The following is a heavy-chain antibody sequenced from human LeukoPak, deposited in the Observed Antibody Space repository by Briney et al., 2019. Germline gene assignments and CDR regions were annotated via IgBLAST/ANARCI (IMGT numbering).Heavy chain of an antibody. CDR2: INPNSGGT. CDR3: TRDVPAAGRALDY. CDR1: GYTFTGYY. D-gene: IGHD6-13*01. V-gene: IGHV1-2*02. Sequence: ASLKVSCKASGYTFTGYYMHWVRPAPGQGLEWMGWINPNSGGTNYAQKFQGRVTMTRDTSISTAYMELSRLRSDDTAVYYCTRDVPAAGRALDYWGQGTLVTVSS. J-gene: IGHJ4*02.